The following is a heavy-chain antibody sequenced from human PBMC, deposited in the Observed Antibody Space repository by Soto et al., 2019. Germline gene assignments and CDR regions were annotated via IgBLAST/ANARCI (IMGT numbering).Heavy chain of an antibody. V-gene: IGHV1-58*01. CDR1: GFTLTSAD. Sequence: QMQLMQSGPEVKKPGTSVKVSCKASGFTLTSADVQWVRQTRGQRLEWIGWIVGGSGSTNYAQQFQGRLAITRDMSTSTVYMDLSSLSSEDTAVYYCAADWSNRPFDFWGQGTLVTVSS. CDR3: AADWSNRPFDF. J-gene: IGHJ4*02. CDR2: IVGGSGST. D-gene: IGHD3-3*01.